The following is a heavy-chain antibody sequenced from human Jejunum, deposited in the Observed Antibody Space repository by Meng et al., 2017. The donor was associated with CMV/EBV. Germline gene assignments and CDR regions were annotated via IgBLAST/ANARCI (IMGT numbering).Heavy chain of an antibody. D-gene: IGHD2-2*01. J-gene: IGHJ4*02. CDR1: GSVFNIKG. CDR2: TSPYNGTT. CDR3: ARERPGSGYQVTDY. V-gene: IGHV1-18*01. Sequence: GSVFNIKGISWVRQASGQGFELIGWTSPYNGTTKLADKFQDRVTLTTESSTWTVFMELRSLTSDDTAMYYCARERPGSGYQVTDYWGQGTLVTVSS.